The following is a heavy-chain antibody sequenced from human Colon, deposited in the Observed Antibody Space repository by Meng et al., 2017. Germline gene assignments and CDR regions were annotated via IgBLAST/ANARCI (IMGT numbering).Heavy chain of an antibody. CDR2: ISGYNGNT. V-gene: IGHV1-18*01. J-gene: IGHJ1*01. CDR3: ARTPMRRGIEYFQH. Sequence: VQLGQSGAEVKKPGASVKVSCKASGFTFASFGFSWVRQAPGQGLEWMRWISGYNGNTNYAQKVQDRVTMTTDTSTTTAYMELRSLRSDDTAVYYCARTPMRRGIEYFQHWGQGTLVTVSS. D-gene: IGHD2-15*01. CDR1: GFTFASFG.